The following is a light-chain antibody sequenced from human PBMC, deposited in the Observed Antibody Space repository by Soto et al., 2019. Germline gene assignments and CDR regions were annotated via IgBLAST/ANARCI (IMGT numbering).Light chain of an antibody. CDR2: AAS. J-gene: IGKJ4*01. V-gene: IGKV1-9*01. Sequence: DIQLTQSPSFLSASVGDRVTITCRTSQDISSYLAWYQQKPGKAPQLLISAASTLQSGVPSRFSGSVSGTEFTLTISSLQPEDFATYYCQQLKSYPLSFGGGTKVEI. CDR3: QQLKSYPLS. CDR1: QDISSY.